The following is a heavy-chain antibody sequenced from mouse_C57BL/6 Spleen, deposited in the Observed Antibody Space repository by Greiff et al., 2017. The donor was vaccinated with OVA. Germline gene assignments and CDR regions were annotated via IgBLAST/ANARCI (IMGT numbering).Heavy chain of an antibody. J-gene: IGHJ2*01. Sequence: VQLQESGGGLVKPGGSLKLSCAASGFTFSDYGMHWVRQAPEKGLEWVAYISSGSSTIYYADTVKGRFTISRDNAKNTLFLQMTSLRSEDTAMYYCARNYDYDGSYFDYWGQGTTLTVSS. CDR1: GFTFSDYG. CDR3: ARNYDYDGSYFDY. CDR2: ISSGSSTI. D-gene: IGHD2-4*01. V-gene: IGHV5-17*01.